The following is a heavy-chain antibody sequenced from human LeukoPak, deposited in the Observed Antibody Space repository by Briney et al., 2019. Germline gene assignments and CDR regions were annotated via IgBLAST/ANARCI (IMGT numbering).Heavy chain of an antibody. V-gene: IGHV1-69*13. D-gene: IGHD3-22*01. J-gene: IGHJ5*02. Sequence: SVKVSCKSSGYTFTDYYVHWVRQAPGQGLEWMGGIIPVLSTANYAQKFQDRVTITADESTSTTYMELSSPRSKDTAVYYCASANYYDSSYYNWFDPWGQGTLVTVSS. CDR3: ASANYYDSSYYNWFDP. CDR2: IIPVLSTA. CDR1: GYTFTDYY.